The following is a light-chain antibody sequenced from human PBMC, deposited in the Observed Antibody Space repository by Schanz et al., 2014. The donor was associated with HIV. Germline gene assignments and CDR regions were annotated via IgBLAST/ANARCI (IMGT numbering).Light chain of an antibody. V-gene: IGLV1-51*01. CDR2: VTH. CDR3: ATWDSFLNAVV. J-gene: IGLJ2*01. Sequence: QSVLTQPPSVSAAPGQRVTISCSGSASNIGHNYVSWFQQFPGTAPKLLMYVTHQRPSEIPDRFSGSKTGTSATLAITGLQTEDEADYYCATWDSFLNAVVFGGGTKVTVL. CDR1: ASNIGHNY.